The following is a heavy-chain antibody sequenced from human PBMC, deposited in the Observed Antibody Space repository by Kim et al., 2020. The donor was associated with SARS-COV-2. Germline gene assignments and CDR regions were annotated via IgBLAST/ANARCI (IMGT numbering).Heavy chain of an antibody. CDR3: ARGLGLDV. Sequence: GGSLRLSCAASGFTFSSYWMSWVRQAPGKGLEWVANIKRDGSEKYYVDSVKGRFTISRDNAKNSLYLQVNSLKVEDTAIYYCARGLGLDVWGQGTTVTVSS. V-gene: IGHV3-7*03. J-gene: IGHJ6*02. CDR2: IKRDGSEK. CDR1: GFTFSSYW.